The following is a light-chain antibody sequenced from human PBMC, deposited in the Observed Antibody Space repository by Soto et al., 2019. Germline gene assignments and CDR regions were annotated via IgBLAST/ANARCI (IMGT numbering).Light chain of an antibody. V-gene: IGKV3-15*01. Sequence: EVVMTQSPATLSVSPGERATLSCRASQSVSSNLAWYQQKPGQAPRLLIHGASTRATGIPARFSGSGSGTEFTLTVSSLQSEDCAVYYCQQYNDWPFTFGGGTKVEIK. CDR2: GAS. J-gene: IGKJ4*01. CDR3: QQYNDWPFT. CDR1: QSVSSN.